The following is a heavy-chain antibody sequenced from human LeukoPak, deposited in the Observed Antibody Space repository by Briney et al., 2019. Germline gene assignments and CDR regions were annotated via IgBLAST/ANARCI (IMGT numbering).Heavy chain of an antibody. Sequence: ASVKVSCKASGYTFTSYDINWVRQATGQGLEWMGWMNPNSGNTGYAQKFQGRVTMTRNTSISTAYMELSSLRSEGTAVYYCARGEEFGEFFDYWGQGTLVTVSS. J-gene: IGHJ4*02. CDR3: ARGEEFGEFFDY. V-gene: IGHV1-8*01. D-gene: IGHD3-10*01. CDR1: GYTFTSYD. CDR2: MNPNSGNT.